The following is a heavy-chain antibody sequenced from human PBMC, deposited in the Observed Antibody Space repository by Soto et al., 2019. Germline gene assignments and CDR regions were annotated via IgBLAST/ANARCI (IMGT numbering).Heavy chain of an antibody. CDR2: IFYSGST. Sequence: SETLSLTCTVSCGSVSSNSYYWSWIRQPPGKGLEWIAYIFYSGSTTYNPSLKSRVAISVDTSKNQFSLKLSSVTAADTAIYYCARAHSGSFWFDPWGQGTLVTVSS. D-gene: IGHD6-6*01. CDR1: CGSVSSNSYY. CDR3: ARAHSGSFWFDP. J-gene: IGHJ5*02. V-gene: IGHV4-61*01.